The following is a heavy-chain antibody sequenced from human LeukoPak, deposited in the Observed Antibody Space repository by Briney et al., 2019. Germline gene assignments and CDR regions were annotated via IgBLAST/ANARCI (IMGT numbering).Heavy chain of an antibody. CDR3: ARDRHGYNPFDV. CDR2: IYTGGTT. J-gene: IGHJ3*01. Sequence: AGSLRLSCAASGFPVSTNYMSWVRQAPGKGLEWVSVIYTGGTTNYADSVKGRFTISRDNSKNTLFLQMDSLRVEDTAVYYCARDRHGYNPFDVWGQGTMVTVSS. CDR1: GFPVSTNY. V-gene: IGHV3-53*01. D-gene: IGHD5-24*01.